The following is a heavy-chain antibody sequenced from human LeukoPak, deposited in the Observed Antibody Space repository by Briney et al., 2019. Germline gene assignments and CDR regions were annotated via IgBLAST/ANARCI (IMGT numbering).Heavy chain of an antibody. J-gene: IGHJ4*02. CDR1: GYTFTSYD. Sequence: ASVKVSCKASGYTFTSYDINWVRQATGQRLEWIGWMNPNSGSTGYAQKFQGRVTITRNTSISTAYMELSGLRSEDTAVYYCARGRSTGYPYYFEYWGQGTLVTVSS. CDR3: ARGRSTGYPYYFEY. CDR2: MNPNSGST. V-gene: IGHV1-8*03. D-gene: IGHD5-12*01.